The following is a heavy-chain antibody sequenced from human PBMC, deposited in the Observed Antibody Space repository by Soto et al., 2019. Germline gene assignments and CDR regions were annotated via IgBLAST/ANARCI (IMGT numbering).Heavy chain of an antibody. V-gene: IGHV3-9*01. D-gene: IGHD1-1*01. CDR3: AKDHSRTTQDYYYYMDV. J-gene: IGHJ6*03. Sequence: EVQLVESGGGLVQPRRSLRLSCAASGFSFDDYAMHWVRQAPGKGLEWVSGISWNSGSIGYADSVKGRFTISRDNAKNSLYLQMNSLRPEDTALYYCAKDHSRTTQDYYYYMDVWGKGTTVTVSS. CDR1: GFSFDDYA. CDR2: ISWNSGSI.